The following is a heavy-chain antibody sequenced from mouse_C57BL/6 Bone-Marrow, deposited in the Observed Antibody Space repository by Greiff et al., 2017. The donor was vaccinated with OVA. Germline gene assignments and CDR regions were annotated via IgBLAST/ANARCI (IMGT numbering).Heavy chain of an antibody. J-gene: IGHJ4*01. CDR2: IYPGNGDT. CDR1: GYTFTSYN. V-gene: IGHV1-12*01. CDR3: AREFYAMDY. Sequence: VQLQQSGAELVRPGASVKMSCKASGYTFTSYNMHWVKQTPSPGLEWIGAIYPGNGDTSYNQKFKGKATLTVDKSSSTAYMQLSSLTSEDSAVYFCAREFYAMDYWGQGTSVTVSS.